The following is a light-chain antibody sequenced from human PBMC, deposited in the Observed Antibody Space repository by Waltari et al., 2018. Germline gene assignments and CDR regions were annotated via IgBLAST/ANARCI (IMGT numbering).Light chain of an antibody. J-gene: IGLJ3*02. CDR2: DVT. CDR1: SSDIGRYNY. Sequence: QSALTQPASVSGSPGQSITISCTGTSSDIGRYNYVSWFQQRPGKAPKLMIYDVTKRPSGRSNRFSGSKSGNTASLTISGLQTEDEADYYCSSFTSSSSWVFGGGTRLTVL. V-gene: IGLV2-14*03. CDR3: SSFTSSSSWV.